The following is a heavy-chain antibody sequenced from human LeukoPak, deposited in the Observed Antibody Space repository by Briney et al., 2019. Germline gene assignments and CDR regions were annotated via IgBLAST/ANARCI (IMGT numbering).Heavy chain of an antibody. CDR1: GFTFSSYE. CDR3: ARVQQLVYYYYGMDV. CDR2: ISSSGSTI. V-gene: IGHV3-48*03. Sequence: PGGSLRLSCAAPGFTFSSYEMNWVRQAPGKGLEWVSYISSSGSTIYYADSVKGRFTIPRDNAKNALYLQMNSLRAEDTAVYYCARVQQLVYYYYGMDVWGQGTTVTVSS. J-gene: IGHJ6*02. D-gene: IGHD6-6*01.